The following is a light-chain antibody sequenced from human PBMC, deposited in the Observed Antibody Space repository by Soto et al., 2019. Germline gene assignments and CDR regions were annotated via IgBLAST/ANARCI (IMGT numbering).Light chain of an antibody. CDR1: QSVSSY. Sequence: EIVLTQSPATLSLSPGERATLSCRASQSVSSYLAWYQQKPGQAPRLLIYDASSRATGIPARFSGSGSGTAFHPPIRSRRPENFAVYSCQQGRNGGGGEYTFGQGTKLEIK. V-gene: IGKV3-11*01. J-gene: IGKJ2*01. CDR2: DAS. CDR3: QQGRNGGGGEYT.